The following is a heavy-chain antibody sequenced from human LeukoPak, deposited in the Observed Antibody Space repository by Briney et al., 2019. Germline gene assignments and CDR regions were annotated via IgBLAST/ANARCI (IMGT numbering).Heavy chain of an antibody. Sequence: SETLSLICTVSGGSDSSYFWSWIRQPPGKGLEWMGYVYYSGSTNYNPSLKSRVTISVDTSKTQFSLRLSSVTAADTAVYYCARHLGPGWHAMDVWGQGTTVTVSS. CDR3: ARHLGPGWHAMDV. V-gene: IGHV4-59*08. CDR1: GGSDSSYF. CDR2: VYYSGST. D-gene: IGHD2-15*01. J-gene: IGHJ6*02.